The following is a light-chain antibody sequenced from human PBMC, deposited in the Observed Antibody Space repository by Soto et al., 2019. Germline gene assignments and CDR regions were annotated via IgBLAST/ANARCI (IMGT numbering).Light chain of an antibody. CDR1: QSVKNF. CDR2: DAV. Sequence: EIVLTQSPATLSLSPGERATLSCRASQSVKNFLAWYQQKPGQAPRLLIFDAVSRATGIPPRFSGSGSGTDFTLTITGIEPEDFAVYYCQQRWTWPLTFGGGTSVEIK. CDR3: QQRWTWPLT. J-gene: IGKJ4*01. V-gene: IGKV3-11*01.